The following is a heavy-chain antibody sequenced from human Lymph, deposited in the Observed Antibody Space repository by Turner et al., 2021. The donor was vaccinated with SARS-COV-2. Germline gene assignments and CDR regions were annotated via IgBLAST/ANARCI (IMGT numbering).Heavy chain of an antibody. CDR3: AREGDALAGGKDV. V-gene: IGHV3-33*01. Sequence: QVQLVESGGGVVQPGRSLRLSCAASGFTFSSHGMHWVRQAPGKGLEWVAVIWYDGSNKYYADSVKGRFTISRDNSKNTLYLQMNSLRAEDTAVYYCAREGDALAGGKDVWGQGTTVTVSS. CDR2: IWYDGSNK. CDR1: GFTFSSHG. J-gene: IGHJ6*02. D-gene: IGHD2-15*01.